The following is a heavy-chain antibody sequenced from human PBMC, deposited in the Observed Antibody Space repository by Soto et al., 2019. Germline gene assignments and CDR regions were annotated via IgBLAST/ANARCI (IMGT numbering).Heavy chain of an antibody. V-gene: IGHV3-49*04. D-gene: IGHD3-10*01. CDR3: ATMSESDY. J-gene: IGHJ4*02. CDR1: GFTFGDYA. Sequence: PGGSLRLSCTASGFTFGDYAMSCVRRASGKGLEWVGFIRTKANGGTTDYAASVKGRFSISRDDSKTIASLQMNSLKTEDTAVDYCATMSESDYWCQGTLVTVSS. CDR2: IRTKANGGTT.